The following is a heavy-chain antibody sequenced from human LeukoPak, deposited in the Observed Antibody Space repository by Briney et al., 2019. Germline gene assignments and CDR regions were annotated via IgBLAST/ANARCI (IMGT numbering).Heavy chain of an antibody. Sequence: AASVTVSCKASGGTFSSYAISWVRQAPGQGLEWMGGIIPIFGTANYAQKFQGRVTITTDESTSTAYMELSSLRSEDTAVYYCARDRVGTGDHGFDYWGQGTLVTVSS. CDR3: ARDRVGTGDHGFDY. J-gene: IGHJ4*02. CDR1: GGTFSSYA. D-gene: IGHD7-27*01. V-gene: IGHV1-69*05. CDR2: IIPIFGTA.